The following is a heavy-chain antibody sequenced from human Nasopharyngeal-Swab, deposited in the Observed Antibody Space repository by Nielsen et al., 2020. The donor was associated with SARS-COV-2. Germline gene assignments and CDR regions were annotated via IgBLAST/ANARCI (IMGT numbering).Heavy chain of an antibody. D-gene: IGHD2-15*01. CDR3: ARVVCSGGRCYQNRDDFDY. V-gene: IGHV3-74*01. Sequence: GGSLRLSCAASGFTFSSYWMHWVRQAPGKGLVWVSRINSDGRSTSYADSVKGRFTISRDNAKNTLYLQMNSLRAEDTAVYYCARVVCSGGRCYQNRDDFDYWGQGTLVTVSS. J-gene: IGHJ4*02. CDR2: INSDGRST. CDR1: GFTFSSYW.